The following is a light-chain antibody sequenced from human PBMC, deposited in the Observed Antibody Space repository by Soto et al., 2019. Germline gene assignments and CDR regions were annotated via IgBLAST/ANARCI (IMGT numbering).Light chain of an antibody. CDR3: QSYDSSLSGYV. J-gene: IGLJ1*01. V-gene: IGLV1-40*01. CDR2: GNN. CDR1: SSNIGAGYD. Sequence: QSVLTQPPSVSGAPGQRVTISCTGSSSNIGAGYDVHWYQQLPGTAPTLLIYGNNNRPSGVPDRFSGSRSGTSASLAITGLQAEDEADYYCQSYDSSLSGYVFGTGTKLTVL.